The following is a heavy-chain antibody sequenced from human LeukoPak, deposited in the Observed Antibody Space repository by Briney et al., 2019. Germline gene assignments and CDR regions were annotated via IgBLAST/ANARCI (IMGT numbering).Heavy chain of an antibody. D-gene: IGHD1-26*01. CDR3: ARVVVGLTYYFDY. CDR2: IYSGGDT. V-gene: IGHV3-53*01. J-gene: IGHJ4*02. CDR1: GLTVSSNY. Sequence: KTGGSLRLSCTASGLTVSSNYMTWVRQAPGKWLEWVSLIYSGGDTYYADSVKGRFTISRDNSKNTLYLQMNSLRAEDTAVYYCARVVVGLTYYFDYWGQGTLVTVSS.